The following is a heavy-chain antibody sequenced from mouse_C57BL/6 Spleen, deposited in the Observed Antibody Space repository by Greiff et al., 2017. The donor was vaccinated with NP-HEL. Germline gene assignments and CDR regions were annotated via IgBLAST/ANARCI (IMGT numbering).Heavy chain of an antibody. CDR1: GYTFTSYW. J-gene: IGHJ3*01. CDR2: IYPGSGST. Sequence: QVQLQQPGAELVKPGASVKMSCKASGYTFTSYWITWVKQRPGQGLEWIGDIYPGSGSTNYNEKFKSKATLTVDTSSSTAYMQLSSLTSEDSAVYYGAASSYYYGSSTWFAYWGQGTLVTVSA. D-gene: IGHD1-1*01. V-gene: IGHV1-55*01. CDR3: AASSYYYGSSTWFAY.